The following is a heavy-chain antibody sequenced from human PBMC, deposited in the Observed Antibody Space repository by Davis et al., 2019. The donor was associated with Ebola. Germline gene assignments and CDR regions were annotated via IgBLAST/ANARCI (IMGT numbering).Heavy chain of an antibody. V-gene: IGHV4-59*01. CDR2: IYYSGST. CDR1: GGSISSYY. Sequence: ETLSLTCTVSGGSISSYYWSWIRQPPGKGLEWIGYIYYSGSTNYNPSLKSRVTISVDTSKNQFSLKLSSVTAADTAVYYCARGPDSDWFDPWGQGTLVTVSS. CDR3: ARGPDSDWFDP. J-gene: IGHJ5*02.